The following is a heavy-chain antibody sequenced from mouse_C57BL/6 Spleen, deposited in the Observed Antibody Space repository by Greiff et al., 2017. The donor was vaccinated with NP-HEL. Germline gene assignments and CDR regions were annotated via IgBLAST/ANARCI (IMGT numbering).Heavy chain of an antibody. CDR2: ISSGSSTI. D-gene: IGHD1-1*01. Sequence: EVMLVESGGGLVKPGGSLKLSCAASGFTFSDYGMHWVRQAPEKGLEWVAYISSGSSTIYYADTVKGRFTISRDNAKNTLFLQMTSLRSEDTAMYYCARGDFTITTVHYYAMDYWGQGTSVTVSS. J-gene: IGHJ4*01. CDR3: ARGDFTITTVHYYAMDY. CDR1: GFTFSDYG. V-gene: IGHV5-17*01.